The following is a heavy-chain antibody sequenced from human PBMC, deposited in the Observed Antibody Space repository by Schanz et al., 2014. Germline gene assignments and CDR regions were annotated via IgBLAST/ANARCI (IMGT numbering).Heavy chain of an antibody. CDR2: ISGSGGDT. D-gene: IGHD3-3*01. J-gene: IGHJ4*02. CDR1: GFTFSSYW. V-gene: IGHV3-23*04. Sequence: VQLVESGGGLVKPGGSLRLSCAASGFTFSSYWMHWVRQAPGKGLEWVSGISGSGGDTYYVDSVKGRFTVSRDNSENTLYLQMNSLRAEDTAVYYCARDKGGYYPFDYWGQGTLVTVSS. CDR3: ARDKGGYYPFDY.